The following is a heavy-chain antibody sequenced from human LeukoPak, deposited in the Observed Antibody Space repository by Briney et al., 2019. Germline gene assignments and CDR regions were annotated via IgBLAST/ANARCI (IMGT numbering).Heavy chain of an antibody. J-gene: IGHJ4*02. CDR1: GFTFSSYA. CDR3: AKEDPAIILGIDY. CDR2: VTGSGGST. D-gene: IGHD5-18*01. Sequence: GESLRLSCAASGFTFSSYAMSWVRQAPGKGLEWVSAVTGSGGSTYDADSVRGRFTISRDNSNNRLFLQLDSLRVEDTAVYYCAKEDPAIILGIDYWGQGALVIVSS. V-gene: IGHV3-23*01.